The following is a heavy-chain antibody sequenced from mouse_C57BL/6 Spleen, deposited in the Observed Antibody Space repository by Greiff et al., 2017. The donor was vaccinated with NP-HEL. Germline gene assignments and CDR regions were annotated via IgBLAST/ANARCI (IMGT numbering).Heavy chain of an antibody. Sequence: EVQLVESGGGLVQPGGSLKLSCAASGFTFSDYYMYWVRQTPEKRLEWVAYISNGGGSTYYPDTVKGRFTISRDNAKNTLYLQMSRLKSEDTAMYYCARQYYYGSSSYAMDYWGQGTSVTVSS. J-gene: IGHJ4*01. CDR1: GFTFSDYY. V-gene: IGHV5-12*01. CDR2: ISNGGGST. D-gene: IGHD1-1*01. CDR3: ARQYYYGSSSYAMDY.